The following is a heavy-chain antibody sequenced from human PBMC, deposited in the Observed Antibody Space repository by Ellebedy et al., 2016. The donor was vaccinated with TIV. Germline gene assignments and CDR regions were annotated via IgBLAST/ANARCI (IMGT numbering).Heavy chain of an antibody. Sequence: AASVKVSCKASGGTFSSYALSWVRQAPGQGLEWMGGIIPIFGIKNYAQKFQGRVTITADKSTSTAYMELNSLRSEDTAMYYCASGGFRSAYSYYHYIMDVWGQGTTVTVSS. V-gene: IGHV1-69*10. CDR1: GGTFSSYA. CDR3: ASGGFRSAYSYYHYIMDV. J-gene: IGHJ6*02. D-gene: IGHD3-3*01. CDR2: IIPIFGIK.